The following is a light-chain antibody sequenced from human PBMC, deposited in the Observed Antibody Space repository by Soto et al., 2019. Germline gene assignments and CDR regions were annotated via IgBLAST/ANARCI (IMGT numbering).Light chain of an antibody. V-gene: IGKV3-20*01. CDR2: GAS. CDR3: QQYGSSPIT. Sequence: EVVLTQSPGTLALSRGERATLSCRASQSVDSYLAWYQQKVGQAPRLLIYGASSRATGIPDRFSGSGSGTDFTLTISRLEPEDFAVYYCQQYGSSPITFGQGTRREIK. CDR1: QSVDSY. J-gene: IGKJ5*01.